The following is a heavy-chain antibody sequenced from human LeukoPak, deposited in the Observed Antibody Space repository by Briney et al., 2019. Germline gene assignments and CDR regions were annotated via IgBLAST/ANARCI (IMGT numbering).Heavy chain of an antibody. CDR1: GYTFTGYF. Sequence: ASVKVSCKASGYTFTGYFMHWVRQAPGQGLEWMGWINPKSGGTNYAQKFQGRVTMTRDTSISTAYMELSRARSDDTAVYYCASEATTKTTDYWGQGTLVTVSS. J-gene: IGHJ4*02. CDR2: INPKSGGT. CDR3: ASEATTKTTDY. D-gene: IGHD5-24*01. V-gene: IGHV1-2*02.